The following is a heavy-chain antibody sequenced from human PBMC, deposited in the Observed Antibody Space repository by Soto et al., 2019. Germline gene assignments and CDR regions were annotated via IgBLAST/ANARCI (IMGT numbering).Heavy chain of an antibody. CDR1: GGSISSYY. V-gene: IGHV4-59*01. Sequence: SETLSLTCTVFGGSISSYYWSWIRQPPGKGLEWIGYIYYSGSTNYNPSLKSRVTISVDTSKNQFSLKLSSVTAADTAVYYCAGILSGYDYGYGYWGQRNLVTVS. CDR3: AGILSGYDYGYGY. D-gene: IGHD5-18*01. CDR2: IYYSGST. J-gene: IGHJ4*02.